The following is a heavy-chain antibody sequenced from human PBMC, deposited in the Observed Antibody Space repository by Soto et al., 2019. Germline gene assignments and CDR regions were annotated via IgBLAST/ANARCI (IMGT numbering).Heavy chain of an antibody. V-gene: IGHV4-39*07. J-gene: IGHJ3*02. CDR1: GGSISSSSYY. Sequence: PSETLSLTCTVSGGSISSSSYYWGWIRQPPGKGLEWIGNIYYSGSTNYNPSLKSRVTISVDTSKNQFSLKLSSVTAADTAVYYCARGGRAADIVVVPAARTAFDIWGQGTMVTVSS. D-gene: IGHD2-2*01. CDR2: IYYSGST. CDR3: ARGGRAADIVVVPAARTAFDI.